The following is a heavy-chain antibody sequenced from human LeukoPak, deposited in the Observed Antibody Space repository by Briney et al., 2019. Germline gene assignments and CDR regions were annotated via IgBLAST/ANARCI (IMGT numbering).Heavy chain of an antibody. CDR2: INHSGST. J-gene: IGHJ4*02. CDR3: ARGRYTNKPSPDRHFDY. V-gene: IGHV4-34*01. CDR1: GGSISSYY. Sequence: KPSETLSLTCTVSGGSISSYYWTWIRQPPGKGLEWIGEINHSGSTNYNPSLKSRVTMSVDTSKNQFSLKLTSVTAADTAVYYCARGRYTNKPSPDRHFDYWGQGALVTVSS. D-gene: IGHD1-14*01.